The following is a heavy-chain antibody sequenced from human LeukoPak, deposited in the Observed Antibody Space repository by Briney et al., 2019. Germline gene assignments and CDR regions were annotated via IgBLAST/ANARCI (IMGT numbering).Heavy chain of an antibody. CDR3: AKEWDYDFWSGYRLMDV. CDR1: GFTFSSYA. J-gene: IGHJ6*03. V-gene: IGHV3-23*01. D-gene: IGHD3-3*01. Sequence: GGSLRLSRAASGFTFSSYAMSWVRQAPGKGLEWVSAISGSGGSTYYADSVKGRFTISRDNSKNTLYLQMNSLRAEDTAVYYCAKEWDYDFWSGYRLMDVWGKGTTVTVSS. CDR2: ISGSGGST.